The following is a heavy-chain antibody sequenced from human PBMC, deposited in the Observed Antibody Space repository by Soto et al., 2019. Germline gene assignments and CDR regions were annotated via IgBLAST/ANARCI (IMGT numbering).Heavy chain of an antibody. Sequence: SETLSLTCAVSGGSISSGGYSWSWIRQPPGKGLEWIGYIYHSGSTYYNPSLKSRVTISVDRSKNQFSLKLSSVTAADTAVYYCARTLHYYGSGSYYNWFDPWGQGTLVTVSS. CDR2: IYHSGST. V-gene: IGHV4-30-2*01. CDR1: GGSISSGGYS. D-gene: IGHD3-10*01. J-gene: IGHJ5*02. CDR3: ARTLHYYGSGSYYNWFDP.